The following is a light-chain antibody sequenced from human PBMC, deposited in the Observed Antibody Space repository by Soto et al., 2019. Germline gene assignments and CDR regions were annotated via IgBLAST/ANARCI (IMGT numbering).Light chain of an antibody. Sequence: IVLTQSPGTLSLSPGERATLSCRARQRVSSSYLAWYQQKPGQAPRLLIYGASSRDTGIPDRFRGSGSGADFTLTIRRLEPEDFAVYYCQPYGRSPSYTFGQGTTLEIK. V-gene: IGKV3-20*01. CDR2: GAS. CDR3: QPYGRSPSYT. J-gene: IGKJ2*01. CDR1: QRVSSSY.